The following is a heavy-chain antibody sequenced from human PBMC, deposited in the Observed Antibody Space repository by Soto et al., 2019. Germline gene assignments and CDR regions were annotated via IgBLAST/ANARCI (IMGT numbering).Heavy chain of an antibody. V-gene: IGHV5-51*01. CDR1: GYSFTSYW. J-gene: IGHJ3*01. CDR3: ARHGTRKIIVGHTGDALDL. Sequence: GESLKISCKGSGYSFTSYWIGWVRQMPGKGLEWMGIIYPGDSDTRYSPSFQGQVTISADKSISTAYLQWSSLKASDTAMYYCARHGTRKIIVGHTGDALDLWGQGTMVTVSS. CDR2: IYPGDSDT. D-gene: IGHD1-26*01.